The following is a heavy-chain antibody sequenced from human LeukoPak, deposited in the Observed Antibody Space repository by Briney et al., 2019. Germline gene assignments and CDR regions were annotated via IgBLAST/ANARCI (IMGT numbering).Heavy chain of an antibody. V-gene: IGHV3-7*05. CDR1: GFTFSSYW. CDR3: ASYYDSSGYFDAFDI. J-gene: IGHJ3*02. D-gene: IGHD3-22*01. CDR2: IKQDGSEK. Sequence: GGSLRLSCAASGFTFSSYWMSCVRQAPGKGLEWVANIKQDGSEKYYVDSVKGRFTISRDNAKNSLYLQMNGLRAEDTAVYYCASYYDSSGYFDAFDIWGQGTMVTVSS.